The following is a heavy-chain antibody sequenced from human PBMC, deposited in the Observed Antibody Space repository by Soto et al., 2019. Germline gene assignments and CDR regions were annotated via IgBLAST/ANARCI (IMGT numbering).Heavy chain of an antibody. CDR2: IYYSGST. CDR3: AGGAAAGTYYYYMDV. Sequence: SETLSLTCTVSGGSISSSSYYWGWIRQPPGKGLEWIGSIYYSGSTYYNPSLKSRVTISVDTSKNQLSLKLSSVTAADTAVYYCAGGAAAGTYYYYMDVWGKGTTVTVSS. CDR1: GGSISSSSYY. J-gene: IGHJ6*03. D-gene: IGHD6-13*01. V-gene: IGHV4-39*01.